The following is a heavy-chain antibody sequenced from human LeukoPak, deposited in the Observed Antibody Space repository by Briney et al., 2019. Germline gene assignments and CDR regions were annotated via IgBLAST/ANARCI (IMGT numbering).Heavy chain of an antibody. J-gene: IGHJ4*02. D-gene: IGHD3-22*01. Sequence: GASVKVSCKASGYTFTSYYMHWVRQAPGQGLEWMGIINPSGGSTSYAQKFQGRVTMTRDMSTSTVYMELSSLRSEDTAVYYCARDTLGVEQYYCDSTPGYYFDYWGQGTLVTVSS. CDR2: INPSGGST. V-gene: IGHV1-46*01. CDR1: GYTFTSYY. CDR3: ARDTLGVEQYYCDSTPGYYFDY.